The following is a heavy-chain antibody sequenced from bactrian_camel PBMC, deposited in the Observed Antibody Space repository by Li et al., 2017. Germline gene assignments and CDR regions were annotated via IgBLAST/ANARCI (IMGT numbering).Heavy chain of an antibody. CDR2: IATGSGNT. V-gene: IGHV3S63*01. D-gene: IGHD2*01. J-gene: IGHJ6*01. CDR1: GLRFADYA. Sequence: HVQLVESGGHSVPAGGSLRLTCAISGLRFADYALGWFRQAPGKEREGVARIATGSGNTYYADSVKGRFTIFQDNAKNTVYLQMNSLKPEDTAMYYCAARGPYCYTKLSVRDFTYWGQGTQVTVS. CDR3: AARGPYCYTKLSVRDFTY.